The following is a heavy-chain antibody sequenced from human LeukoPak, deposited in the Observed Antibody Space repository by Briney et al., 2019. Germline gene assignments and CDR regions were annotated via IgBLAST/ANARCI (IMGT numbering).Heavy chain of an antibody. CDR2: IYFSGTT. J-gene: IGHJ6*02. D-gene: IGHD4-17*01. V-gene: IGHV4-59*01. CDR3: AREDPQTTVPEGLDV. Sequence: PSETLSLTCTVSGGSIGNYYWSWLRQPPGKGLEWIGYIYFSGTTNINPSLKSRVTISVDMSKNQLSLKLSSVTAAYTAVYYCAREDPQTTVPEGLDVWGHGTTVTASS. CDR1: GGSIGNYY.